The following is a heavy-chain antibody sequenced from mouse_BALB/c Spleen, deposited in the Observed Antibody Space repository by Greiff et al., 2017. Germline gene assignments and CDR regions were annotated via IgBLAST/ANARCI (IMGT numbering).Heavy chain of an antibody. CDR2: IYPGNSDT. CDR3: TRVSYGSSPYWYFDV. D-gene: IGHD1-1*01. Sequence: VQLQQSGTVLARPGASVKMSCKASGYSFTSYWMHWVKQRPGQGLEWIGAIYPGNSDTSYNQKFKGKAKLTAVTSASTAYMELSSLTNEDSAVYYCTRVSYGSSPYWYFDVWGAGTTVTVSS. J-gene: IGHJ1*01. V-gene: IGHV1-5*01. CDR1: GYSFTSYW.